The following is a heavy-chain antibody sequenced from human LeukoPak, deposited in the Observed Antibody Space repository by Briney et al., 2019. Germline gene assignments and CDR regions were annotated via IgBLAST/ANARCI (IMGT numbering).Heavy chain of an antibody. V-gene: IGHV3-23*01. Sequence: PGGSLRLSCAASGFTFNNYAMSWVRQAPGKGLEWVSSISGSGDYTFYADSVKGRFTISRDNSKDTLYLQMNSLRVEDTAIYYCVKDRPNYYGTNGHYYTRNGDYWGQGTLVTVSS. CDR1: GFTFNNYA. CDR2: ISGSGDYT. J-gene: IGHJ4*02. CDR3: VKDRPNYYGTNGHYYTRNGDY. D-gene: IGHD3-22*01.